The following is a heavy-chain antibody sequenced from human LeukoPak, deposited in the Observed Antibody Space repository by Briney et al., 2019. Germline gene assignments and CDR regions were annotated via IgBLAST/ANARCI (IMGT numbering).Heavy chain of an antibody. V-gene: IGHV4-39*07. CDR3: ARGYCSGGSCFQTLKNWFDA. D-gene: IGHD2-15*01. Sequence: SETLSLTCTVSGGSISSSSYYWGWIRQPPGKGPEWIGSIYQSGSTNYKPSLKSRVTISVDKSKNQFSLKLSSVTAADTAVYYCARGYCSGGSCFQTLKNWFDAWGQGTLVTVSS. CDR2: IYQSGST. CDR1: GGSISSSSYY. J-gene: IGHJ5*02.